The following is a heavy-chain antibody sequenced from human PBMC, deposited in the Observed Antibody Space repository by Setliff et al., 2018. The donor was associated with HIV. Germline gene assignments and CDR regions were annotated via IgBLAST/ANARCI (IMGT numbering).Heavy chain of an antibody. J-gene: IGHJ6*03. D-gene: IGHD3-10*01. CDR2: INSRGNT. V-gene: IGHV4-39*01. Sequence: SETLSLTCTVSGGSISTSRYYWGWIRQPPGKGLEWIGSINSRGNTYYNPSLKSRAAISVDTSKNQISLKLSSVTAADTAVYYCASLDGSESPYIYYYYMDVWGEGTAVTVSS. CDR3: ASLDGSESPYIYYYYMDV. CDR1: GGSISTSRYY.